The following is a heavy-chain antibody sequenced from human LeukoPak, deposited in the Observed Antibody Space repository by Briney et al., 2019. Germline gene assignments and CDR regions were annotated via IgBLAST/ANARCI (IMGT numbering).Heavy chain of an antibody. CDR3: ARSQGIADAFDL. Sequence: GGSLRLSCATSGLSDTNNYINWLRQAPGKGLEWVSVIYSGGMTEFADSVKGRFSISRDTTTNTVFLQMNTLRLDDTAVYYCARSQGIADAFDLWGQGTRVTVSS. CDR1: GLSDTNNY. V-gene: IGHV3-66*02. CDR2: IYSGGMT. J-gene: IGHJ3*01. D-gene: IGHD2-15*01.